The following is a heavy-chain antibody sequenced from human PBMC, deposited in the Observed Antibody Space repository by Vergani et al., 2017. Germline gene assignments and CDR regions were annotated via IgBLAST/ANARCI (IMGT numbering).Heavy chain of an antibody. V-gene: IGHV1-18*01. CDR2: ISAYNGNT. Sequence: QVQLVQSGAEVKKPGASVKVSCKASGYTFTSYGISWVRQAPGQGLEWMGWISAYNGNTNYAQELQGRVTMTTDTSTSTAYMELRSLRSDDTAVYYCARIGAAAGTLYYYYYMDVWGKGTTVTVSS. J-gene: IGHJ6*03. D-gene: IGHD6-13*01. CDR3: ARIGAAAGTLYYYYYMDV. CDR1: GYTFTSYG.